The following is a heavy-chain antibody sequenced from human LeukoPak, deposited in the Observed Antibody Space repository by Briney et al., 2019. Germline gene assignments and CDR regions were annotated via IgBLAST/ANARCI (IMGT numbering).Heavy chain of an antibody. J-gene: IGHJ1*01. CDR1: GGSFSGYY. Sequence: SETLSLTCAVYGGSFSGYYWSWIRQPPGKGLEWIGEINHSGSTNYNPSLKSRVTISVDTSRNQFSLKLSSVTAADTAVYYCARGHSGWFAEYFQHWGQGTLVTVSS. V-gene: IGHV4-34*01. CDR3: ARGHSGWFAEYFQH. D-gene: IGHD6-19*01. CDR2: INHSGST.